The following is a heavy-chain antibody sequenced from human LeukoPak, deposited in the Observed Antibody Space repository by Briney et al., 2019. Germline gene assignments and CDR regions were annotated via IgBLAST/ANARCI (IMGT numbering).Heavy chain of an antibody. CDR3: VRSGAYGAHNY. CDR1: GFTFNTYN. J-gene: IGHJ4*02. V-gene: IGHV3-48*01. Sequence: GGSLRLSCAASGFTFNTYNMNWARQAPGKGLEWVSYITSSGSTIHYADSVKGRFTISRDNAKNSLYLQMNSLRAEDTAVYYCVRSGAYGAHNYWGQGTLVTVSS. D-gene: IGHD4-17*01. CDR2: ITSSGSTI.